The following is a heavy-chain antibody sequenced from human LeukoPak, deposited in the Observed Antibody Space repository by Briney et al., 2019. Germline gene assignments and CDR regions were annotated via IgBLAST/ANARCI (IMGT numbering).Heavy chain of an antibody. V-gene: IGHV4-59*01. Sequence: SETLSLTCTVSGGSISSYYWSWIRQPPGKGLEWIGYIYYSGSTNYKSSLKSRVTISVDTSKNQFSLKLSSVTAADTAVYYCARTTEGGYSYGYFYYYYMDVWGKGTTVTISS. CDR2: IYYSGST. CDR3: ARTTEGGYSYGYFYYYYMDV. D-gene: IGHD5-18*01. J-gene: IGHJ6*03. CDR1: GGSISSYY.